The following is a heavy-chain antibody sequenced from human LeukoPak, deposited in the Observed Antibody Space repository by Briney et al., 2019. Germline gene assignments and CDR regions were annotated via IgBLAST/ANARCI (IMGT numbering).Heavy chain of an antibody. CDR2: IWFDGSNK. CDR3: ARDESSGTLHFDY. CDR1: GFTFSNFG. Sequence: GGSLRLSCAASGFTFSNFGMHWVRQAPGKGLEWVAVIWFDGSNKYYADSVKGRFTISRDNSKNTLYLQMDSLRAEDTALYYCARDESSGTLHFDYWGQGTLVTV. J-gene: IGHJ4*02. V-gene: IGHV3-33*01. D-gene: IGHD3-10*01.